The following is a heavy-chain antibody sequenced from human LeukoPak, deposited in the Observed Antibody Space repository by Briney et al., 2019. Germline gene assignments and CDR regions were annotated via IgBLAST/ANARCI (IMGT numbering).Heavy chain of an antibody. CDR1: GFTFSSYA. Sequence: GGSLRLSCASSGFTFSSYAMSWVRQAPGKGLEWVSAISGSGGSTYYADSVKGRFTISRDNSKNTLYLQMNSLRGEDTAVYYCAKWGAYYYGSGSYSELDYWGQGTLVTVSS. CDR2: ISGSGGST. J-gene: IGHJ4*02. D-gene: IGHD3-10*01. CDR3: AKWGAYYYGSGSYSELDY. V-gene: IGHV3-23*01.